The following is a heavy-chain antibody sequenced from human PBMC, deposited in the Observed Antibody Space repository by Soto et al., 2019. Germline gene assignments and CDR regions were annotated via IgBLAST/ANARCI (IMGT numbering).Heavy chain of an antibody. D-gene: IGHD3-22*01. CDR2: ISRYGDFT. Sequence: EVQLLESGGALIQPGGSLRLSCAASGFTFNIYAMTWVRQAPGKGLEWVSAISRYGDFTYYADSVEGRFTISRDNSKNKLYLQMNRLRAEDTAVYYCAKDRYLDHDSRGYLFDNWGQGTLVTVSS. V-gene: IGHV3-23*01. CDR3: AKDRYLDHDSRGYLFDN. J-gene: IGHJ4*02. CDR1: GFTFNIYA.